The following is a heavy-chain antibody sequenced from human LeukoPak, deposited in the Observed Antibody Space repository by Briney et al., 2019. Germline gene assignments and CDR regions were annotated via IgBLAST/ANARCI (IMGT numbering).Heavy chain of an antibody. CDR1: GFIFSSYS. CDR2: ISTSSIYI. J-gene: IGHJ4*02. D-gene: IGHD3-16*01. Sequence: GGSLRLSCAVSGFIFSSYSMNWVRQAPGKGLEWVSSISTSSIYIYYADSVKGRFTISRDNAKNSLYLQMNSLRAEDTAVYYCAKALIANLDYWGQGTLVTVSS. CDR3: AKALIANLDY. V-gene: IGHV3-21*04.